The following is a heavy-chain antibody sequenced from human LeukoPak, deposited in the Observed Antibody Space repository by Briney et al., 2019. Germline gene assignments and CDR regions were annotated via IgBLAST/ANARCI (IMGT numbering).Heavy chain of an antibody. J-gene: IGHJ5*02. V-gene: IGHV1-8*01. CDR1: GYTFTSYD. D-gene: IGHD2-2*01. CDR3: ARVRHRYCSSTSCYHWFDP. CDR2: MNPNSGNT. Sequence: GASVKVSCKASGYTFTSYDINWVRQATGQGLEWMGWMNPNSGNTGYAQKFQGRVTMTRNTSISTAYMELSSLKSEDTAVYYCARVRHRYCSSTSCYHWFDPWGQGTLVTVSS.